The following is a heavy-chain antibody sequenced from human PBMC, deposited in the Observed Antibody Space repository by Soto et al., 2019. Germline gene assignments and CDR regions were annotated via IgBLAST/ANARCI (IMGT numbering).Heavy chain of an antibody. CDR3: ARVGPYDSQRYMCSYDRFDH. J-gene: IGHJ5*02. D-gene: IGHD3-10*01. V-gene: IGHV3-53*01. CDR2: IFSDGTT. Sequence: GSLRLSCASCGFSARRSQMRWVLQAPGKGLEWVSIIFSDGTTHYGVSVKGRFTISRDSARNTVYLQMNGLRVDDTAVYYCARVGPYDSQRYMCSYDRFDHWGKGNQVTVSS. CDR1: GFSARRSQ.